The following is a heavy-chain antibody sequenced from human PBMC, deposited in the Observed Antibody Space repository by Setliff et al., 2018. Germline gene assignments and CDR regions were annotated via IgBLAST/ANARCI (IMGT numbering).Heavy chain of an antibody. CDR2: INHSGST. Sequence: LSLTCAVYGGSFSGYYWSWIRQPPGKGLEWIGEINHSGSTNYNPSLKSRVTISVDTSKNQFSLKLSSVTAADTAVYYCARGRYYGSGSYSLWGQGTLVTVSS. J-gene: IGHJ4*02. CDR3: ARGRYYGSGSYSL. D-gene: IGHD3-10*01. V-gene: IGHV4-34*01. CDR1: GGSFSGYY.